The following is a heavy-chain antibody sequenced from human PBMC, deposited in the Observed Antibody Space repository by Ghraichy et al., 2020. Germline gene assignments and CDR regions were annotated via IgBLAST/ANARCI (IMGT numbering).Heavy chain of an antibody. V-gene: IGHV3-74*01. J-gene: IGHJ4*02. CDR2: INSDGSST. D-gene: IGHD6-19*01. CDR3: ARVVTAVAGTLFDY. Sequence: GESLNISCAASGFTFSSYWMHWVRQAPGKGLVWVSRINSDGSSTSYADSVKGRFTISRDNAKNTLYLQMNSLRAEDTAVYYCARVVTAVAGTLFDYWGQGTLVTVSS. CDR1: GFTFSSYW.